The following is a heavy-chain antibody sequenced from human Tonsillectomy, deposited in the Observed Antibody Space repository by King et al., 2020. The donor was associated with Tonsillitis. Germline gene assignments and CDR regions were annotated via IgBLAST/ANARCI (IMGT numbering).Heavy chain of an antibody. CDR3: VKDTTEGHYYYYMDV. V-gene: IGHV3-64D*06. CDR2: LSTNGGST. D-gene: IGHD1-26*01. J-gene: IGHJ6*03. CDR1: GFTFSSYA. Sequence: QLVQSGGGLVQPGGSLRLSCSASGFTFSSYAMHWVRQAPGKGLEYVSGLSTNGGSTHYADSVKGRFTISRDNSKNTLYLQMSSLRAEDTAVYYCVKDTTEGHYYYYMDVWGKGTTVTVSS.